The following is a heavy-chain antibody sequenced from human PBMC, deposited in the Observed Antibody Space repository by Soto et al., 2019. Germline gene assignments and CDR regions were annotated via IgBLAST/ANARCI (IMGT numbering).Heavy chain of an antibody. Sequence: QVQLQESGPGLVKPSQTLSLTCTVSGGSISSGGYYWRWIRQHPGKGLEWIGYIDYSGSTYYNPSLKGRVTISVYTSKNQFSLKLSSVTAADTAVYYCARGLRWHYYYGMDVWGQGTTVTVSS. D-gene: IGHD4-17*01. CDR2: IDYSGST. J-gene: IGHJ6*02. V-gene: IGHV4-31*03. CDR3: ARGLRWHYYYGMDV. CDR1: GGSISSGGYY.